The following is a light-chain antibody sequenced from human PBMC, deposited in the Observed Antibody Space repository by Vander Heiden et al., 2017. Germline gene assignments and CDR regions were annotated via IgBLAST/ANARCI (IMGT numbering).Light chain of an antibody. Sequence: NFILTQHHSVSESLGKPVTISCTGSSGNIASHYVQWYQQRPGSAPTIVINDDDRRPSGVPGRFSGSIDSSTNSASITSAGLRTEDEGDYHCQSFDDNDVMVFGGGTKLTVL. CDR1: SGNIASHY. CDR2: DDD. V-gene: IGLV6-57*02. CDR3: QSFDDNDVMV. J-gene: IGLJ2*01.